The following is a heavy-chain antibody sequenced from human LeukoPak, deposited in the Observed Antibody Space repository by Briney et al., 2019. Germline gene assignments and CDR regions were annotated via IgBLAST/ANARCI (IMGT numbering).Heavy chain of an antibody. D-gene: IGHD2-2*01. CDR1: GYTFTSYY. CDR3: ARGNIVVVPAAITYWFDP. V-gene: IGHV1-46*01. J-gene: IGHJ5*02. CDR2: INPSGGST. Sequence: ASVKVSCKASGYTFTSYYMHWVRQAPGQGLDRMGIINPSGGSTSYAQKFQGRVTMTRDTSTSTVYMELSSLRSEDTAVYYCARGNIVVVPAAITYWFDPWGQGTLVTVSS.